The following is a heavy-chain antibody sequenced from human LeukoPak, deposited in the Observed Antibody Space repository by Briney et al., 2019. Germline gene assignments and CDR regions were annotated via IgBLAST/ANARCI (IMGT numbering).Heavy chain of an antibody. CDR3: ARTYSSSSFANRHYWYFDL. CDR1: GGTFSSYA. V-gene: IGHV1-69*06. J-gene: IGHJ2*01. D-gene: IGHD6-6*01. Sequence: SVKVSCKASGGTFSSYAISWVRQAPGQGLEWMGGIIPIFGTANYAQKFQGRVTITADKSTSTAYMELSSLRSEDTAVYYCARTYSSSSFANRHYWYFDLWGRGTLVTVSS. CDR2: IIPIFGTA.